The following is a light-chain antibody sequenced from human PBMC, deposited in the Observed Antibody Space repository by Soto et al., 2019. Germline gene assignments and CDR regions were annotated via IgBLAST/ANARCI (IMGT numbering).Light chain of an antibody. V-gene: IGKV3-20*01. Sequence: EIVLTQSPGTLSLSPGERATLSCRASQSVGSTFLAWYQQKPGQAPRLLIYGASGRATGIPDRFSGSGSGTDFTLTISRLEPEDFAVYYCQQYGSSPVTFRQGTKVDIK. CDR1: QSVGSTF. J-gene: IGKJ1*01. CDR3: QQYGSSPVT. CDR2: GAS.